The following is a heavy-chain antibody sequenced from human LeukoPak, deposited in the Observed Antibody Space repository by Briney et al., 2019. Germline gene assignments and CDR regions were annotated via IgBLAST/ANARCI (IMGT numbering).Heavy chain of an antibody. CDR2: ISSSSSYI. CDR3: ARGSYYDFWSGYSCGMDV. D-gene: IGHD3-3*01. V-gene: IGHV3-21*01. J-gene: IGHJ6*02. Sequence: GGSLRLSCAAYGFTFSSYSMNWVRQAPGKGLEWVPSISSSSSYIYYADSVKGRFTISRDNAKNSLYLQMNSLRAEDTAVYYCARGSYYDFWSGYSCGMDVWGQGTTVTVSS. CDR1: GFTFSSYS.